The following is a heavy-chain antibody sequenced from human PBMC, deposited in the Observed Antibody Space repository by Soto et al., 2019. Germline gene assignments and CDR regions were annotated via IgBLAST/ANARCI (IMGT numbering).Heavy chain of an antibody. J-gene: IGHJ4*02. V-gene: IGHV3-48*01. CDR2: VSSGSSTI. Sequence: EVQLVESGGGLVQPGGSLRLSCAASGFTFSSYSMNWVRQAPGKGREWVSYVSSGSSTIYYADSVKGRFTISRDNAKNSLYLQMDSLRAEDTALYYCAREKGYCTSTSCYARGYFDYWGQGTLVTVSS. CDR1: GFTFSSYS. D-gene: IGHD2-2*01. CDR3: AREKGYCTSTSCYARGYFDY.